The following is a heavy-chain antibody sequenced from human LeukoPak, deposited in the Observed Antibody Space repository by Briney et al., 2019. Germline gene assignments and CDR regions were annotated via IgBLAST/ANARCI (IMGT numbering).Heavy chain of an antibody. D-gene: IGHD2-15*01. Sequence: ASVKVSCKASGYNFLFYGMTWVRQAPGQGLEWMGWRGAHAHNGTTLYSSRLQGRLSMTIDTSTATAYMELRGLTSDDTAVYYCARAGHCSAGKCYGLSYWGQGTLVIVSS. J-gene: IGHJ4*02. V-gene: IGHV1-18*01. CDR1: GYNFLFYG. CDR3: ARAGHCSAGKCYGLSY. CDR2: RGAHAHNGTT.